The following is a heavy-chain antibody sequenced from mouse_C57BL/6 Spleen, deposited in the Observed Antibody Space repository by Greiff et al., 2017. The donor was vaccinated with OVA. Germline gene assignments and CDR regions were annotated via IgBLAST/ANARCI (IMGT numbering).Heavy chain of an antibody. CDR1: GYTFTDYY. J-gene: IGHJ4*01. D-gene: IGHD3-2*02. CDR2: IYPGSGNT. CDR3: ARSGPFRAMDY. V-gene: IGHV1-76*01. Sequence: QVQLQQSGAELVRPGASVKLSCKASGYTFTDYYINWVKQRPGQGLEWIARIYPGSGNTYYNEKFKGKATLTAEKSSSTAYMQLSSLTSEDSAVYFCARSGPFRAMDYWGQGTSVTVSS.